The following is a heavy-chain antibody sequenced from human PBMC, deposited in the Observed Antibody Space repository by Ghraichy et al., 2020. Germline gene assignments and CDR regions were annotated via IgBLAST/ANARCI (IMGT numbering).Heavy chain of an antibody. CDR3: ARELRGEETTPFDY. CDR2: IWYDGSNK. V-gene: IGHV3-33*01. CDR1: GFTFSSYG. Sequence: TLRLSCAASGFTFSSYGMHWVRQAPGKGLEWVAVIWYDGSNKYYADSVKGRFTISRDNSKNTLYLQMNSLRAEDTAVYYCARELRGEETTPFDYWGQGTLVTVSS. J-gene: IGHJ4*02. D-gene: IGHD3-10*01.